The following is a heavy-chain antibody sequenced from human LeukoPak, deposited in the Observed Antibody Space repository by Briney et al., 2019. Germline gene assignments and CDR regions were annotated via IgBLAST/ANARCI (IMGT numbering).Heavy chain of an antibody. V-gene: IGHV6-1*01. CDR2: TYYRSKWKN. Sequence: SQTLSLTCAISGDSVSSNSAVWNWIRQSPSRGLEWLGRTYYRSKWKNDYAVCFISRVTVNPDTSKNQYSLQLNSVTPENTAVYYRAREWAGAEASFDYWGQGTLVTVSS. CDR1: GDSVSSNSAV. CDR3: AREWAGAEASFDY. J-gene: IGHJ4*02. D-gene: IGHD6-25*01.